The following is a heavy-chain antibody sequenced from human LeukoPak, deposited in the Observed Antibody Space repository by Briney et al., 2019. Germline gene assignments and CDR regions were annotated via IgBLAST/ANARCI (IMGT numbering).Heavy chain of an antibody. Sequence: PSETVSLTCTVSGGSISSYYWSWVRQPPGKGLEWIGYIYHSGSSYYNPSLKSRVTISVDRSKNQFSLKLSSVTAADTAVYYCARVVYDRGYYYYMDVWGKGTTVTVSS. V-gene: IGHV4-59*12. CDR1: GGSISSYY. CDR2: IYHSGSS. D-gene: IGHD5/OR15-5a*01. J-gene: IGHJ6*03. CDR3: ARVVYDRGYYYYMDV.